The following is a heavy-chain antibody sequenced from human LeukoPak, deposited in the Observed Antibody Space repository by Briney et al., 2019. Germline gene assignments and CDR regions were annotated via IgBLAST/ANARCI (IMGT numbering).Heavy chain of an antibody. V-gene: IGHV4-39*07. CDR3: ARERGIPKYYYYYYYMDV. Sequence: SETLSLTCTISDDSISSNRYFWAWIRQPPGGGLEWIASINYNWRTYYNPSLKSRLTISIDTAKRQFSLKLTSVTAADTALYYCARERGIPKYYYYYYYMDVWGKGTTVTISS. CDR1: DDSISSNRYF. D-gene: IGHD1-26*01. J-gene: IGHJ6*03. CDR2: INYNWRT.